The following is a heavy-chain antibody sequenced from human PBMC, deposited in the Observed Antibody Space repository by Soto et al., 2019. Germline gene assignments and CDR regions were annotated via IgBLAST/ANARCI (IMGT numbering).Heavy chain of an antibody. CDR2: INWNSAVI. CDR3: ARDPSVTAIGREDH. J-gene: IGHJ4*02. Sequence: GGSLRLSCLVSGLTFDDYAMHWVRQAPGGGLEWVSGINWNSAVIGYADSVKGRFTISRDNAKNALYLQMTSLRSEDTALYYCARDPSVTAIGREDHRGKGTLVTVSS. D-gene: IGHD1-26*01. V-gene: IGHV3-9*01. CDR1: GLTFDDYA.